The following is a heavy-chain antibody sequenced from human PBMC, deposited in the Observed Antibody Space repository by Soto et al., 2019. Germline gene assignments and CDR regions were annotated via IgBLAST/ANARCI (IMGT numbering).Heavy chain of an antibody. CDR2: INSDGSST. Sequence: EVQLVESGGGLVQPGGSLRLSCAASGFTFSSYWMHWVRQAPGKGLVWVSRINSDGSSTSYADSVKGRFTISRDNAKNTLYLQMNSLRAEDTAVYYCARGPYGDYYYYYMDVWGKGTTVTVSS. J-gene: IGHJ6*03. CDR3: ARGPYGDYYYYYMDV. CDR1: GFTFSSYW. V-gene: IGHV3-74*01. D-gene: IGHD4-17*01.